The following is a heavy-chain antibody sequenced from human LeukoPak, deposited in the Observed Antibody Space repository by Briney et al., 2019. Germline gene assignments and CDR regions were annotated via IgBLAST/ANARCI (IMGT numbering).Heavy chain of an antibody. CDR1: GFTFSRYW. Sequence: PGGSLRLSCAASGFTFSRYWMHWVRQAPGKGLVWVSRINSDGSSTSYADSVKGRFTIFRDNAKNTLYLQMNSLRAEDTAVYYCARGDGYQQEYYYYYMDVWGKGTTVTVSS. D-gene: IGHD6-13*01. J-gene: IGHJ6*03. CDR2: INSDGSST. V-gene: IGHV3-74*01. CDR3: ARGDGYQQEYYYYYMDV.